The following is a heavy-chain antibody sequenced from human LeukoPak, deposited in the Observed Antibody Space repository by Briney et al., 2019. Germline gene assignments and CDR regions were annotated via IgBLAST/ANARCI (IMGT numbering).Heavy chain of an antibody. CDR3: AAQVGASPFDY. CDR1: GGSISSSSYY. D-gene: IGHD1-26*01. V-gene: IGHV4-39*01. J-gene: IGHJ4*02. CDR2: IYYSGST. Sequence: PSETLSPTCTVSGGSISSSSYYWGWIRQPPGKGLEWIGSIYYSGSTYYNPSLKSRVTISVDTSKNQFSLKLSSVTAADTAVYYCAAQVGASPFDYWGQGTLVTVSS.